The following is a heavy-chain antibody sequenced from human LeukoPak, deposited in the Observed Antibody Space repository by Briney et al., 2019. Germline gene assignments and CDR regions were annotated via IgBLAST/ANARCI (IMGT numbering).Heavy chain of an antibody. CDR2: ISSSGSYI. D-gene: IGHD4-17*01. J-gene: IGHJ4*02. Sequence: GGSLRLSCAASGFSFSNYSMNWVRQAPGKGLEWVSSISSSGSYIYYADSVKGRFTISRDNAKNSLYLQMNSLRAEDTAVYYCARERRSTVTALDYWGQGTLVTVSS. CDR3: ARERRSTVTALDY. V-gene: IGHV3-21*01. CDR1: GFSFSNYS.